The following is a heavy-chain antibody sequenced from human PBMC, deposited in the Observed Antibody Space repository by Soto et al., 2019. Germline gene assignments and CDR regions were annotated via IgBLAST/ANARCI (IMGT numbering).Heavy chain of an antibody. CDR3: GARPGGGGY. J-gene: IGHJ4*02. CDR1: GFTVSNNY. Sequence: EVQLVESGGGLIQPGGSLRLSCAVSGFTVSNNYMSWVRQAPGKGLEGVSVIYSGGYTAYGDSVKGRFTISRDNSKNTIFLQKKTLGPPGPALFFWGARPGGGGYWGQGTLVTVSS. CDR2: IYSGGYT. V-gene: IGHV3-53*01. D-gene: IGHD3-10*01.